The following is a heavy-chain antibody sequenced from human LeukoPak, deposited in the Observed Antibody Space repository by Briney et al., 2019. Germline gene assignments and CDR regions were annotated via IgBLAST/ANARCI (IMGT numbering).Heavy chain of an antibody. CDR1: GYTFTSHA. Sequence: ASVKVSCKASGYTFTSHAMNWVRQAPGQGLEWMGWINTNTGNPTYAQGFTGRFVFSLDTSVSTAYLQISSLKAEDTAVYYCARMEKYYYDSSGYSLDYWGQGTLVTVSS. D-gene: IGHD3-22*01. J-gene: IGHJ4*02. CDR3: ARMEKYYYDSSGYSLDY. CDR2: INTNTGNP. V-gene: IGHV7-4-1*02.